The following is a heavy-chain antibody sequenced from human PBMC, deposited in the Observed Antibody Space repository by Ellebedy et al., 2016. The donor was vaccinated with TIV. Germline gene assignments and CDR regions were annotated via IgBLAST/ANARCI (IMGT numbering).Heavy chain of an antibody. D-gene: IGHD5-18*01. V-gene: IGHV5-51*01. Sequence: GESLKISCEGSGYRFTIHWIAWVRQMPGKGLEWMGNIYPGTSDITDSPSFQGRVTISADKSINTAYLQWSSLKASDTAIYYCPRLVNTAMIDYWGQGTLVTVSS. J-gene: IGHJ4*02. CDR2: IYPGTSDI. CDR1: GYRFTIHW. CDR3: PRLVNTAMIDY.